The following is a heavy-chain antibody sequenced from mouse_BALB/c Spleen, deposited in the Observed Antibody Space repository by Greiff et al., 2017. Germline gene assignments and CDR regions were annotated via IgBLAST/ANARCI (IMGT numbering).Heavy chain of an antibody. D-gene: IGHD2-3*01. CDR1: GFTFSSYA. CDR2: ISSGGSYT. J-gene: IGHJ3*01. Sequence: EVQVVESGGGLVKPGGSLKLSCAASGFTFSSYAMSWVRQSPEKRLEWVAEISSGGSYTYYPDTVTGRFTISRDNAKNTLYLEMSSLRSEDTAMYYCAREGYEAWFAYWGQGTLVTVSA. V-gene: IGHV5-9-4*01. CDR3: AREGYEAWFAY.